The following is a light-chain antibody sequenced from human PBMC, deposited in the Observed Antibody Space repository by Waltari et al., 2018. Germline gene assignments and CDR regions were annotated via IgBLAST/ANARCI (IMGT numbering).Light chain of an antibody. Sequence: DIVMTQSPDSLAVSLGERATINCKSSQSVLYTSNNKNYLAWYQQKPGQPPKLLISWASTRESRVPDRFSGSGSGTDFTLTISSLQAEDVAVYHCQQYYNTPPTFGQGTKVEIK. CDR3: QQYYNTPPT. CDR1: QSVLYTSNNKNY. V-gene: IGKV4-1*01. J-gene: IGKJ1*01. CDR2: WAS.